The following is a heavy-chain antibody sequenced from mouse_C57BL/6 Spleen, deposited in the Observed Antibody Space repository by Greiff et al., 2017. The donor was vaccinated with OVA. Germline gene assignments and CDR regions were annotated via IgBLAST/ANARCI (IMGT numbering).Heavy chain of an antibody. Sequence: VQLQQPGAELVRPGTSVKLSCKASGYTFTSYWMHWVKQRPGQGLEWIGVIDPSDSYTNYNQKFKGKATLTVDTSSSTAYMQLSSLTSGDSAVYYCAVYYYAMGYWGQGTSVTVSS. V-gene: IGHV1-59*01. J-gene: IGHJ4*01. CDR3: AVYYYAMGY. CDR1: GYTFTSYW. CDR2: IDPSDSYT.